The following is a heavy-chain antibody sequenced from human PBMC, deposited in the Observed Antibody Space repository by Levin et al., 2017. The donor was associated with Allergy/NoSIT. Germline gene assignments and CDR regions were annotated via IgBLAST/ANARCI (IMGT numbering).Heavy chain of an antibody. CDR2: IYPGDSDT. Sequence: GESLKISCKCSGNSLTSFWVGWVRQMPGKGLEWMGNIYPGDSDTRYSPSFQGQVTISADKSTNTAYLHWSSLKASDSAIYYCATLRGSWSKDAFDIWGQGTMVTVSS. CDR3: ATLRGSWSKDAFDI. J-gene: IGHJ3*02. V-gene: IGHV5-51*01. CDR1: GNSLTSFW. D-gene: IGHD6-13*01.